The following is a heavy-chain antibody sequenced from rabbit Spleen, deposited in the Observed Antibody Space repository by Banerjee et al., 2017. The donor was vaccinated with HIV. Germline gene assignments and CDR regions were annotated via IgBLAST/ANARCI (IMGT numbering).Heavy chain of an antibody. J-gene: IGHJ6*01. Sequence: QSLEESGGDLVKPGASLTLTCKASGFDFSRNPMCWVRQAPGKGLEWIGCIYMDDGGTVCASWAKGRFTCSKTSSTTVTLQMASLTVADTATYFCARDTGSSFSSYGMDLWGPGTLVTVS. D-gene: IGHD8-1*01. CDR2: IYMDDGGT. CDR1: GFDFSRNP. V-gene: IGHV1S40*01. CDR3: ARDTGSSFSSYGMDL.